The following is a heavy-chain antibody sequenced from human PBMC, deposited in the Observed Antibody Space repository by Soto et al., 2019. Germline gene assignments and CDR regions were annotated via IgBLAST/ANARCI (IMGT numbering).Heavy chain of an antibody. Sequence: EVQLLESGGGLVQPGGSLRLSCGVSGFTFNDFEMNWVRQAPGKGLEWLAYIDGSGTTKKYADSVRGRFTISRDNPNNSLFLQMSSLSAADPAIYYCARGFGRFNYWGQRTLVSVSS. CDR2: IDGSGTTK. CDR1: GFTFNDFE. D-gene: IGHD3-10*01. V-gene: IGHV3-48*03. CDR3: ARGFGRFNY. J-gene: IGHJ4*02.